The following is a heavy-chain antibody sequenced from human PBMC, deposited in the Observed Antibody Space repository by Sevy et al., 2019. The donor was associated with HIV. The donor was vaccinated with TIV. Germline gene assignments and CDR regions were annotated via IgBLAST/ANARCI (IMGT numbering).Heavy chain of an antibody. V-gene: IGHV3-30*04. CDR2: ISSTGNFE. D-gene: IGHD5-12*01. Sequence: GGSLRLSCSASGFRLNTYAMHWVRQAPGKGLEWVSFISSTGNFESYAASVKGRFTISKDNSKNTVSLQMNSLRPEDTAMYYCARDAGYTTKFDPLDWGQGTLVTVSS. CDR3: ARDAGYTTKFDPLD. J-gene: IGHJ4*02. CDR1: GFRLNTYA.